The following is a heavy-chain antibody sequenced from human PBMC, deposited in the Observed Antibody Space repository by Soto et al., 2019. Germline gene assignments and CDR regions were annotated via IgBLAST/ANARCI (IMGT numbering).Heavy chain of an antibody. CDR1: GFTFSSYA. D-gene: IGHD3-10*01. J-gene: IGHJ4*02. CDR2: ISYDGSNK. Sequence: PGGSLRLSCAASGFTFSSYAMHWVRQAPGKGLEWVAVISYDGSNKYYADSVKGRFTISRDNSKNTLYLQMNSLRAEDTAVYYCARRENMVRGVWDYWGQGTLVTGSS. CDR3: ARRENMVRGVWDY. V-gene: IGHV3-30-3*01.